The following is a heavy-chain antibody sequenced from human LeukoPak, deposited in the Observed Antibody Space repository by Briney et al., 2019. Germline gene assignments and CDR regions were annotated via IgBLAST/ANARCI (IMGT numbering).Heavy chain of an antibody. J-gene: IGHJ3*02. Sequence: GGSLRLSCAASGFTLDDYAMHWVRQAPGKGLEWVSGISWNSGSIGYADSVKGRFTISRDNSKNTLYLQMNSLRAEDTAVYYCAKDYYDSSGYYYDDAFDIWGQGTMVTVSS. CDR3: AKDYYDSSGYYYDDAFDI. CDR2: ISWNSGSI. CDR1: GFTLDDYA. V-gene: IGHV3-9*01. D-gene: IGHD3-22*01.